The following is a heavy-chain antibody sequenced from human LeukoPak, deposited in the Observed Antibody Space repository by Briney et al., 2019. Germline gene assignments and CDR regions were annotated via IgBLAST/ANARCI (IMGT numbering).Heavy chain of an antibody. V-gene: IGHV3-48*03. D-gene: IGHD6-19*01. CDR2: ISGSGTII. Sequence: PGGSLRLSCAASGFTFSSYEMQWVRQARGKGLKWVSYISGSGTIIYYADSVKGRFTISRDNAKNSLYLQMSSLRAEDTAVYYCARGGLYSSTLGYWGQGTLVTVSS. J-gene: IGHJ4*02. CDR1: GFTFSSYE. CDR3: ARGGLYSSTLGY.